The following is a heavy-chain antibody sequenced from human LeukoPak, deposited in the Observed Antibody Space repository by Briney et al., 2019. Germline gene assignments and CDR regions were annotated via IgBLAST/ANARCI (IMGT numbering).Heavy chain of an antibody. V-gene: IGHV4-39*01. CDR3: ARQVVAVAGTGYFDY. Sequence: PSETLSLTCTVSGGSIRSSSYYWGWIRQPPGKGLEWIWSIYYSGCTYYHAPLKSRGTISVDTYKNQFSLKLNSVTAADTAVYFCARQVVAVAGTGYFDYWGQGTLVTVSS. J-gene: IGHJ4*02. D-gene: IGHD6-19*01. CDR1: GGSIRSSSYY. CDR2: IYYSGCT.